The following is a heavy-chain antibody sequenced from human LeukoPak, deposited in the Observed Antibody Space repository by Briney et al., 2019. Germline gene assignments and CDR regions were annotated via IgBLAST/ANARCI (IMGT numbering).Heavy chain of an antibody. J-gene: IGHJ4*02. CDR2: IKKDGSTK. CDR3: ARHGDWYFDY. D-gene: IGHD4-17*01. V-gene: IGHV3-7*01. CDR1: GFIFSSTW. Sequence: GSLRLSCAASGFIFSSTWMGWVRQAPGKGLEWVANIKKDGSTKYYVDSVKGRFTISRDNTKNSLYLQMNSLRAEDTAVYYCARHGDWYFDYWGQGTLVTVSS.